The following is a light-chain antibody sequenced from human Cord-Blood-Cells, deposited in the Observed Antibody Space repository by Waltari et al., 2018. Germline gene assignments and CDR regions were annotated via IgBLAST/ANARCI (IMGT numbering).Light chain of an antibody. CDR1: QRSSSY. V-gene: IGKV1-39*01. J-gene: IGKJ4*01. CDR2: AAS. Sequence: DIQMTQSPSSLSASVGDRVTITCRARQRSSSYLNWYQQKPGKAPKLLIYAASSLQSGVPSRFSGSRSGTDFTLTSSSLQPEDFATYYCQQSYSTPPLTFGGATKVEIK. CDR3: QQSYSTPPLT.